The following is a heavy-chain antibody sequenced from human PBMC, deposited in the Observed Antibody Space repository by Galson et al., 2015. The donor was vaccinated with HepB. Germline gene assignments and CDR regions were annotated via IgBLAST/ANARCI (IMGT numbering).Heavy chain of an antibody. CDR1: GFTFSSYA. CDR2: IYSGGTT. Sequence: SLRLSCAASGFTFSSYAMSWVRQTPGKGLEWVSVIYSGGTTFYADSVKGRFTISRDNSKNTLYLQMNSLREEDTAVYYCAREMGDWGQGTLVTVSS. D-gene: IGHD3-16*01. V-gene: IGHV3-66*01. CDR3: AREMGD. J-gene: IGHJ4*02.